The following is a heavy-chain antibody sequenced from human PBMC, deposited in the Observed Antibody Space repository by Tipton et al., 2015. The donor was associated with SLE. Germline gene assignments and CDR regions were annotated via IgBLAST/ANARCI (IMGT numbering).Heavy chain of an antibody. CDR2: ISSSSSYI. CDR1: GGSISSSSYT. J-gene: IGHJ4*02. Sequence: LSLTCTVSGGSISSSSYTMNWVRQAPGKGLEWVSSISSSSSYIMYADSVKGRFTISRDNAKNSLYLQMSSLRAEDTAMYYCARVLNSGSLIDYWGQGILVTVSS. D-gene: IGHD6-19*01. V-gene: IGHV3-21*06. CDR3: ARVLNSGSLIDY.